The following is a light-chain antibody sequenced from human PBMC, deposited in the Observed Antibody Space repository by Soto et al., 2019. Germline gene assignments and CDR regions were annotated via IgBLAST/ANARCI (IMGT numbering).Light chain of an antibody. V-gene: IGKV3-11*01. CDR3: PQPHSFPLPP. CDR2: DAS. Sequence: IVRTRAPASLSVAPGGRRTLKRTASRSVSSYLAWYQQKPGQAPRLLIYDASKRATGIPVRFSGSGSGTHFTLSISSVQPQDFAHSYCPQPHSFPLPPLAQGTRLEIK. CDR1: RSVSSY. J-gene: IGKJ5*01.